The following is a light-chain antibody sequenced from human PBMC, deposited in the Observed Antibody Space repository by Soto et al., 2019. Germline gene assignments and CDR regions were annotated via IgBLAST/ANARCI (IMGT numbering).Light chain of an antibody. CDR1: QSVSSTY. V-gene: IGKV3-20*01. Sequence: ILLTQSPGTLSLSPGEGATLSCRASQSVSSTYLAWYQQKPGQAPRLLIYGASSRASGIPDRFSGSGSGTDFTLTISRLEPEDFAVYYCQQYGSPGTFGQGTKVDIK. J-gene: IGKJ1*01. CDR2: GAS. CDR3: QQYGSPGT.